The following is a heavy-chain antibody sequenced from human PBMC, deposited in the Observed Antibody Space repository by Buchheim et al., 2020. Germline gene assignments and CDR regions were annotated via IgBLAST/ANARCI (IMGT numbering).Heavy chain of an antibody. J-gene: IGHJ6*02. CDR3: ARDNGDYGSYYYGMDV. D-gene: IGHD4-17*01. V-gene: IGHV1-46*01. CDR1: GYTFTSYY. Sequence: QVQLVQSGAEVKKPGASVKVSCKASGYTFTSYYMHWVRQAPGQGLEWMGIINPSGGSTSYAQKFQARVTMTRGTSTSTDYMELSSLRSEDTAVYYCARDNGDYGSYYYGMDVWGQGTT. CDR2: INPSGGST.